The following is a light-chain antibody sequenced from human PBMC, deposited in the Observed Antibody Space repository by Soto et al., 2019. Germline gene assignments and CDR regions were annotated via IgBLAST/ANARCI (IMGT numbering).Light chain of an antibody. CDR2: DAS. Sequence: EIVLTQSPATLSVSPGERATLSCRARQSVRNNLAWYQQKPGQAPRLLIFDASTRATNIPARFSGSGSGTEFTLTISSLQSEDFAFYYCQQYSNWPPLTFGGGTKVEIK. CDR3: QQYSNWPPLT. CDR1: QSVRNN. J-gene: IGKJ4*01. V-gene: IGKV3-15*01.